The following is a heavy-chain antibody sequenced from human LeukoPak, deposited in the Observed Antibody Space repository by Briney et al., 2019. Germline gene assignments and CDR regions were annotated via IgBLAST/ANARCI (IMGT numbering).Heavy chain of an antibody. Sequence: GGSLRLSCAASGFTVSSNYMTWVRQAPGKGLEWVSVIYSGGNTYYADSVKGRFTISRDNSKNSLYLQMNSLRTEDTALYYCTNDAFDIWGQGTMVTVSS. CDR2: IYSGGNT. CDR3: TNDAFDI. CDR1: GFTVSSNY. J-gene: IGHJ3*02. V-gene: IGHV3-53*05.